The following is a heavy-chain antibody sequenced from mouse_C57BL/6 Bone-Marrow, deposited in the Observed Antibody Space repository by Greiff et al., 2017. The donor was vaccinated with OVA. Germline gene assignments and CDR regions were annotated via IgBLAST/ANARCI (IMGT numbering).Heavy chain of an antibody. V-gene: IGHV1-78*01. Sequence: QVQLQQSAAELVKPGASVKISCKVSGYTFTDHTIHWMKQRPEQGLEWIGYIYPRDGSTKYNEKFKGKATLTADKSSSTAYMQLNSLTSEDSAVYFCAREDLITTARYAMDYWGQGTSVTVSS. J-gene: IGHJ4*01. D-gene: IGHD1-1*01. CDR1: GYTFTDHT. CDR3: AREDLITTARYAMDY. CDR2: IYPRDGST.